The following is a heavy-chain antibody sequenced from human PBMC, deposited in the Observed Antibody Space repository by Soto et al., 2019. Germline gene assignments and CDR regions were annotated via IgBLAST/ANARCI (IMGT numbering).Heavy chain of an antibody. CDR3: AREGLTYYDFSNYYYYYMDV. D-gene: IGHD3-3*01. J-gene: IGHJ6*03. CDR1: GYTFTSYA. V-gene: IGHV1-3*01. CDR2: INAGNGNT. Sequence: QVQLVQSGAEVKKPGASVKVSCKASGYTFTSYAMHWVRQAPGQRLEWMGWINAGNGNTKYSQKFQGRVTITRDTSASTAYMELSSLRSEDTAVYYCAREGLTYYDFSNYYYYYMDVWGKGTTVTVSS.